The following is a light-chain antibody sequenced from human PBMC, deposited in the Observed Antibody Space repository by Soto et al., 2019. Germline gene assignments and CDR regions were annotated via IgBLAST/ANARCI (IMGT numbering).Light chain of an antibody. CDR1: QSISSW. CDR3: QQYNSYHWT. J-gene: IGKJ1*01. CDR2: KTS. V-gene: IGKV1-5*03. Sequence: DIQMTQSPSTLSASVGDTVSITCRASQSISSWLAWYQQKPGKAPKLLIYKTSNLENGVPSGLSGSGSGTEFTLTIVSLQPDDFATYFCQQYNSYHWTFVQGTKVDIK.